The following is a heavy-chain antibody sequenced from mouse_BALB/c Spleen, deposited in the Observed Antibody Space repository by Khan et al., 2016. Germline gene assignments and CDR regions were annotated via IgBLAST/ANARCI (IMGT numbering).Heavy chain of an antibody. CDR1: GYAFTNYL. V-gene: IGHV1-54*01. CDR3: ARYDGNYYAMDY. D-gene: IGHD2-3*01. CDR2: INPGSGGT. J-gene: IGHJ4*01. Sequence: QVQLKESGAKLVRPGTSVKVSCKASGYAFTNYLIEWVKQRPGQGLEWIGVINPGSGGTNYNEKFKGKATLTADKSSSTAYMQLSSLTSDDSAVYFCARYDGNYYAMDYWGQGTSVTVSS.